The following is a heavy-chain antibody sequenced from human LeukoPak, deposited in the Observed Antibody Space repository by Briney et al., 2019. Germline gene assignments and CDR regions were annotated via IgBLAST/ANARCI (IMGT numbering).Heavy chain of an antibody. J-gene: IGHJ4*02. Sequence: GGSLRLSYAASGFTFDDYAMHWVRQAPGKGLEWVSGISWNSGSIGYADSVKGRFTISRDDAKNMMFLQMNSLRADDTAVYYCVRDFRSADYWGQGILVTVSS. CDR2: ISWNSGSI. CDR1: GFTFDDYA. V-gene: IGHV3-9*01. CDR3: VRDFRSADY.